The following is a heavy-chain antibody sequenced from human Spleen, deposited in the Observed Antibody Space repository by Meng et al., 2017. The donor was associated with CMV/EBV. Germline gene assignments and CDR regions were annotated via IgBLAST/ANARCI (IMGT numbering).Heavy chain of an antibody. J-gene: IGHJ4*02. D-gene: IGHD3-16*01. CDR2: IYHSGST. V-gene: IGHV4-38-2*01. CDR1: GASISSCYY. Sequence: SETLSLTCSVSGASISSCYYWGWIRRPAGKGLEWIGSIYHSGSTYYNPSLKSRITISVDTSKNQFSLKLSSVTAADTAVYYCAYTLWGPYFDYWGQGTLVTVSS. CDR3: AYTLWGPYFDY.